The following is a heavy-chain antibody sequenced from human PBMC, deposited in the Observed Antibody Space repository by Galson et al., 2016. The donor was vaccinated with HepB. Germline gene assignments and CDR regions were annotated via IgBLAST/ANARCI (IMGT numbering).Heavy chain of an antibody. D-gene: IGHD3-16*01. Sequence: SLRLSCAASGFTFSDYYINWIRQAPGKGLEWISCMSGYGTTIYYADSVRGRFTISRDNAKNSVYLQMSSLRGGDTAVYYCVRDLEESSQGPLGYWGQGTLVTVSS. J-gene: IGHJ4*02. CDR2: MSGYGTTI. CDR3: VRDLEESSQGPLGY. CDR1: GFTFSDYY. V-gene: IGHV3-11*01.